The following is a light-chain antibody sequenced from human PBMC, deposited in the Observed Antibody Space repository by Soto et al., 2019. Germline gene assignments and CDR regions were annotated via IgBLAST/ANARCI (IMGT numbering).Light chain of an antibody. CDR3: QQYNNWPPLT. CDR1: QSISSN. J-gene: IGKJ4*01. V-gene: IGKV3-15*01. CDR2: GTS. Sequence: EIVMTQSPATLSVSPGERATLFCRASQSISSNLAWYQQKAGQAPRLLIYGTSTRATGIPARFSGSGSGTEFTLTISSLQYEDFAVYYCQQYNNWPPLTFGGGTKVEIK.